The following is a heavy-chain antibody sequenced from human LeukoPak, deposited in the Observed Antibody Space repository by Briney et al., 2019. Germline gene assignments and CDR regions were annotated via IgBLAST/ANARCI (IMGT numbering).Heavy chain of an antibody. Sequence: GASVKVSCKASGYTFTSYAMHWVRQAPGQRLEWMGWINAGNGNTKYSQKFQGRVTITRGTSASTAYMELSSLRSEDTAVYYCASDRGAAGPRWYFDYWGQGTLVTVSS. J-gene: IGHJ4*02. CDR1: GYTFTSYA. D-gene: IGHD6-13*01. CDR2: INAGNGNT. V-gene: IGHV1-3*01. CDR3: ASDRGAAGPRWYFDY.